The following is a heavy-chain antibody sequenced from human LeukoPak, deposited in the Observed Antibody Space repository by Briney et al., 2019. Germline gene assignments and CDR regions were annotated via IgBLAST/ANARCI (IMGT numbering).Heavy chain of an antibody. V-gene: IGHV3-23*01. J-gene: IGHJ3*01. D-gene: IGHD6-13*01. CDR1: TSTFSSYA. CDR2: LSASGARI. CDR3: AGGERAAGIYDAFDF. Sequence: GGSLTLSCTASTSTFSSYAMTWVRQPLRTGLQWVATLSASGARIHYAHSVKGRFTISRDNSKNTLYLQMDSLRPEDTAVYFCAGGERAAGIYDAFDFWGQGTLVAVSS.